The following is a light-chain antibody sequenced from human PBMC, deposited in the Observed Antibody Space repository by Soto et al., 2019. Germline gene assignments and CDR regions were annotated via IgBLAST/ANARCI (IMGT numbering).Light chain of an antibody. CDR1: QNVSTW. Sequence: DIQMTQSPSTLSASVGDRVTITCRPSQNVSTWLAWYQQKPGKAPKLLIYAASTLQSGVPSRFSGSGSGTDFTLTISCLQSEDFATYYCQQYYSYPWTFGQGTKVEIK. CDR3: QQYYSYPWT. V-gene: IGKV1-5*01. CDR2: AAS. J-gene: IGKJ1*01.